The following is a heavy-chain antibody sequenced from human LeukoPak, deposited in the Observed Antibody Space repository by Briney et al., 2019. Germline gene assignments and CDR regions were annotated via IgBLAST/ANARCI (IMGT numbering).Heavy chain of an antibody. V-gene: IGHV3-23*01. Sequence: PGGSLRLSCAASGFTFSSYAMSWVRQAPGKGLEWVSAISGSGGSTYYADSVKGRFTISRDNSKNTLYLQMNSLRAEDTAVYYCAKDRLVTYYYDSSGYYQNRKTNWFDPWGQGTLVTVSS. D-gene: IGHD3-22*01. J-gene: IGHJ5*02. CDR1: GFTFSSYA. CDR2: ISGSGGST. CDR3: AKDRLVTYYYDSSGYYQNRKTNWFDP.